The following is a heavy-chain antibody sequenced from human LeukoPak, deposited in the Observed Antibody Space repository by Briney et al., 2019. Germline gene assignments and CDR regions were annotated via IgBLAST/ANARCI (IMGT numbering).Heavy chain of an antibody. CDR1: GYTFTSYD. D-gene: IGHD6-19*01. Sequence: ASVKVSCKASGYTFTSYDINWVRQATGQGLEWMGWMNPNSGNTGYAQKFQGRVTMTRNTSISTAYLELSSLRSEDTAVYYCASSSGWYEYNWFDPWGQGTLVTVSS. V-gene: IGHV1-8*01. CDR2: MNPNSGNT. CDR3: ASSSGWYEYNWFDP. J-gene: IGHJ5*02.